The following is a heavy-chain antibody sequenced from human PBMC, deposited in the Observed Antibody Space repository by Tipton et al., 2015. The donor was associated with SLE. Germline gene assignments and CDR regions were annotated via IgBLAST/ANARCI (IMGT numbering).Heavy chain of an antibody. V-gene: IGHV4-39*07. CDR2: IYYSGST. Sequence: TLSLTCVVSGGSISSSSYYWGWIRQPAGKGLEWIGSIYYSGSTYYNPSLKSRVTISVDTSKNQFSLKLSSVTAADTAVYYCARLPTGFPNWFDPWGQGTLVTVSS. J-gene: IGHJ5*02. CDR1: GGSISSSSYY. CDR3: ARLPTGFPNWFDP. D-gene: IGHD4-17*01.